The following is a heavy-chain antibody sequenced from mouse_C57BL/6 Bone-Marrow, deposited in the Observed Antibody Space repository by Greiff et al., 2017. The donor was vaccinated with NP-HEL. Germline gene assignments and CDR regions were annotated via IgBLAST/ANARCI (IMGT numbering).Heavy chain of an antibody. CDR1: GFTFNTYA. CDR2: IRSKSSNYAT. J-gene: IGHJ1*03. Sequence: EVKLLESGGGLVQPKGSLKLSCAASGFTFNTYAMHWVRQAPGKGLEWVARIRSKSSNYATYYADSVKDRFTISRDDSKSMLYLQMNNLKTEDTAMYYCVREEGYGNYDWYFDVWGTGTTVTVSS. D-gene: IGHD2-10*02. CDR3: VREEGYGNYDWYFDV. V-gene: IGHV10-3*01.